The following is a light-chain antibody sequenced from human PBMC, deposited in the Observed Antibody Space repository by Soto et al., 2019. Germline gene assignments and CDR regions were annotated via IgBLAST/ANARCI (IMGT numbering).Light chain of an antibody. CDR1: QSVLYSSNNKNY. V-gene: IGKV4-1*01. CDR3: QQYNSLYT. Sequence: DIVMTQSPDSLAVSLGERATINCKSSQSVLYSSNNKNYLAWYQQKPGQPPKLLIYWASTRESGVPDRFSGSGSGTDFTLTISSLQAEDFATYYCQQYNSLYTFGQGTKVDIK. CDR2: WAS. J-gene: IGKJ2*01.